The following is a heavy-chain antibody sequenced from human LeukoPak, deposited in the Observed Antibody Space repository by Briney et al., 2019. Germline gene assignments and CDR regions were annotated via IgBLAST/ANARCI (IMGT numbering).Heavy chain of an antibody. CDR1: GFTFSSYS. D-gene: IGHD6-13*01. J-gene: IGHJ4*02. CDR3: ASYSDPIAAAGTGFDY. CDR2: ISSSSSYI. V-gene: IGHV3-21*01. Sequence: PGGSLRLSCAASGFTFSSYSMNWVRQAPGKGLEWVSSISSSSSYIYYADSVKGRFIISRDNAKNSLYLQMNSLGAEDTAVYYCASYSDPIAAAGTGFDYWGQGTLVTVSS.